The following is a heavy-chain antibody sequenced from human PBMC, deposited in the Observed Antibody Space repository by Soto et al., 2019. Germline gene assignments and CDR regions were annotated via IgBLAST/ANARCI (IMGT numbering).Heavy chain of an antibody. Sequence: ASVKVSCKASGYTFTSYAMHWVRQAPGQRLEWMGWINAGNGNTKYSQKFQGRVTITRDTSASTAYMELSSLRSEDTAVYYCARTGSSSASAYNKWIDLYGQGTLDTV. CDR2: INAGNGNT. CDR1: GYTFTSYA. V-gene: IGHV1-3*01. D-gene: IGHD6-6*01. CDR3: ARTGSSSASAYNKWIDL. J-gene: IGHJ5*02.